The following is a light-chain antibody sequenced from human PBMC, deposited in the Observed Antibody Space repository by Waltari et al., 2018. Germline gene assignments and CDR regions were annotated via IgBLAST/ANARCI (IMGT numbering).Light chain of an antibody. CDR2: AAS. CDR3: QQSYTIPIT. V-gene: IGKV1-39*01. J-gene: IGKJ3*01. CDR1: QSIRTY. Sequence: DIQMTQSPSSLSASVGDRVPITCRSSQSIRTYLNWYHQIPGKAPSLLIHAASTLQSGVPSRFSGSGSGTDFTLTISSLQPEDFAIYYCQQSYTIPITFGPGTKVHI.